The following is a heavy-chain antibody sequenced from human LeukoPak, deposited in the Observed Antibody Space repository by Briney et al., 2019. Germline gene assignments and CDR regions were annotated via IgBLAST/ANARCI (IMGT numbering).Heavy chain of an antibody. Sequence: VESLKLSCKGSGYSFTDYWIGWVRQMPGKGLEWMGVIYPGDYHTRYRPSYESQVTISTDKSIRTVYLQWSSLKASDTAMYYCARYPYASSCTVSRCYRWYDPWGQGTLVTVSS. V-gene: IGHV5-51*01. J-gene: IGHJ5*02. CDR2: IYPGDYHT. CDR1: GYSFTDYW. D-gene: IGHD2-15*01. CDR3: ARYPYASSCTVSRCYRWYDP.